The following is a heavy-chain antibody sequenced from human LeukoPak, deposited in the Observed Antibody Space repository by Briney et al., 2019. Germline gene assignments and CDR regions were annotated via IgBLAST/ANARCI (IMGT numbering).Heavy chain of an antibody. D-gene: IGHD4-17*01. CDR1: GFTFSSYA. J-gene: IGHJ4*02. V-gene: IGHV3-23*01. CDR2: ISGSGGST. Sequence: GGSLRLSCAASGFTFSSYAMSWVRQAPGKGLEWVSAISGSGGSTYYADSVKGRFTISRDNSKNSLYLQMNSLRAEDTALYYCARDWYGDSYFDYWGQGTLVTVSS. CDR3: ARDWYGDSYFDY.